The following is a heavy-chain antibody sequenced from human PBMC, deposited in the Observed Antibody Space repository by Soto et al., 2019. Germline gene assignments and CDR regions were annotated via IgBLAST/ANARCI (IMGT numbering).Heavy chain of an antibody. D-gene: IGHD3-22*01. V-gene: IGHV1-2*02. CDR1: GYTFTDYY. CDR3: ARASPGGIVVVVRDY. J-gene: IGHJ4*02. Sequence: ASVKVSCKASGYTFTDYYIHWVRQAPGQGLEWMGWINPNSGGTSFAQEFQGRVTMTRGTSITTVYMELSRLRSDDTAVYYCARASPGGIVVVVRDYWGQGTLVTVSS. CDR2: INPNSGGT.